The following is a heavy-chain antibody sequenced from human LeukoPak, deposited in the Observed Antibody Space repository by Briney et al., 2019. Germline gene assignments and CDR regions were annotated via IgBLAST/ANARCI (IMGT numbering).Heavy chain of an antibody. Sequence: GGSLRLSCAASGFAFDDYAMHWVRQAPGKGLEWVANIKQDGSEKYYVDSVKGRFTISRDNAKNSLYLQMNSLRAEDTAVYYCARASGHIVVVTLDYWGQGTLVTVSS. V-gene: IGHV3-7*01. CDR3: ARASGHIVVVTLDY. CDR2: IKQDGSEK. CDR1: GFAFDDYA. J-gene: IGHJ4*02. D-gene: IGHD2-21*02.